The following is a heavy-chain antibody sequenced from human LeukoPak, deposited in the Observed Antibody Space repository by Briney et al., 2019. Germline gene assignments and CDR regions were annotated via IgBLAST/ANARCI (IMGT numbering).Heavy chain of an antibody. Sequence: GASVKVSCKASGGTFSSYAISWVRQAPGQGLEWMGRIIPILGIANYAQKFQGRVTITADKSTSTAYMELSSLRSEDTAVYYCASHPGGMAGRIDYWGQGTLVTVSS. D-gene: IGHD3-10*01. V-gene: IGHV1-69*04. J-gene: IGHJ4*02. CDR1: GGTFSSYA. CDR3: ASHPGGMAGRIDY. CDR2: IIPILGIA.